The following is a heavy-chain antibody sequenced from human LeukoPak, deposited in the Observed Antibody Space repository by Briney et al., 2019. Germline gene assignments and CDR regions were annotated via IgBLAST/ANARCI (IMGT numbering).Heavy chain of an antibody. CDR2: ISGSGGST. CDR3: AKDPRITMIVVKSHWFDP. V-gene: IGHV3-23*01. J-gene: IGHJ5*02. CDR1: GFTFSSYG. Sequence: GGSLRLSCAASGFTFSSYGMSWVRQAPGKGLEWVSAISGSGGSTYYADSVKGRFTISRDNSKNTLYLQMNSLRAKDTAVYYCAKDPRITMIVVKSHWFDPWGQGTLVTVSS. D-gene: IGHD3-22*01.